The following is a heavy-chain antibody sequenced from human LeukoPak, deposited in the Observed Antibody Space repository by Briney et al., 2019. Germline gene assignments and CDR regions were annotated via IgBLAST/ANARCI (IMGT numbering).Heavy chain of an antibody. CDR3: ARVISDLLDFDFDY. V-gene: IGHV3-74*01. CDR1: GVMFTNYW. J-gene: IGHJ4*02. Sequence: GGSLRLSCAASGVMFTNYWMYWVRHAPGKGLEWVSRIRSDGRSTSYADSVKGRFTISRDNAKSMLYLQMNTVRAEDSALYYCARVISDLLDFDFDYWGQGTLVTVSS. D-gene: IGHD3-16*01. CDR2: IRSDGRST.